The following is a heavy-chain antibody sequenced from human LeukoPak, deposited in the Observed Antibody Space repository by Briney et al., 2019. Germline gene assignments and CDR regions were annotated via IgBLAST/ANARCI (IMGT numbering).Heavy chain of an antibody. CDR3: ARGYYDILTGYNPLDY. Sequence: PSETLSLTCAVYGGSFSGYYWSWIRQPPGKGLEWIGYIYHSGSTYYNPSLKSRVTISVDRSKNQFSLKLSSVTAADTAVYYCARGYYDILTGYNPLDYWGQGTLVTVSS. J-gene: IGHJ4*02. V-gene: IGHV4-34*01. CDR2: IYHSGST. CDR1: GGSFSGYY. D-gene: IGHD3-9*01.